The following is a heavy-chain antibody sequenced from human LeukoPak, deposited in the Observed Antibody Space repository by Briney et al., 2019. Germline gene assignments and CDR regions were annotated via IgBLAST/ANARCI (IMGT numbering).Heavy chain of an antibody. CDR1: GGSISSGSYY. V-gene: IGHV4-61*02. D-gene: IGHD6-19*01. J-gene: IGHJ6*03. Sequence: PSQTLSLTCTVSGGSISSGSYYWSWIRQPAGKGLEWIGRIYTSGSTNYNPSLKSRVTMSVDTSKNQFSLKLSSVTAADTAVYYCARDRDIAVAGTGYYYYYMDVWGKGTTVTVSS. CDR2: IYTSGST. CDR3: ARDRDIAVAGTGYYYYYMDV.